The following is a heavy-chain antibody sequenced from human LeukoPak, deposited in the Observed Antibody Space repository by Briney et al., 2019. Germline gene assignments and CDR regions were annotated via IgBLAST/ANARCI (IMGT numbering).Heavy chain of an antibody. CDR2: INHSGST. Sequence: SETLSLTCAVYGGSFSGYYWSWIRQPPGKGLEWIGEINHSGSTNYNPSLKSRVTISVDTSKNQFSLKLSSVTAADTAVYYCARETPRSGYCSSTSCYRGTHWFDPWGQGTLVTVSS. V-gene: IGHV4-34*01. CDR3: ARETPRSGYCSSTSCYRGTHWFDP. CDR1: GGSFSGYY. J-gene: IGHJ5*02. D-gene: IGHD2-2*02.